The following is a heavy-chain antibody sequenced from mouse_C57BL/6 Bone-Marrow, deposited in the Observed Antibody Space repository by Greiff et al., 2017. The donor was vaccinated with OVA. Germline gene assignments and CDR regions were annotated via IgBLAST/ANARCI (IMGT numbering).Heavy chain of an antibody. J-gene: IGHJ1*03. Sequence: EVKLQESGPGLVKPSQSLSLTCSVTGYSITSGYYWNWIRQFPGNKLEWMGYISYDGSNNYNPSLKNRISITRDTSKNQFFLKLNSVTTEDTATYYWARVANYYGSSYWYFDVWGTGTTVTVSS. D-gene: IGHD1-1*01. CDR1: GYSITSGYY. V-gene: IGHV3-6*01. CDR3: ARVANYYGSSYWYFDV. CDR2: ISYDGSN.